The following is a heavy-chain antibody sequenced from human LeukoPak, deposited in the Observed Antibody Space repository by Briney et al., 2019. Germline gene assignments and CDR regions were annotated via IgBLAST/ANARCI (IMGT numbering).Heavy chain of an antibody. CDR1: GGTFSSYA. CDR2: IIPIFGTA. D-gene: IGHD6-13*01. J-gene: IGHJ6*02. V-gene: IGHV1-69*13. CDR3: ARGSTRIAAAGTSGYYYYGMDV. Sequence: SVKVSCKASGGTFSSYAISWVRQAPGQGLEWMGGIIPIFGTANYAQKFQGRVTITADESTSTAYMELSSLRSEDTAVYYCARGSTRIAAAGTSGYYYYGMDVWGQGTLATISS.